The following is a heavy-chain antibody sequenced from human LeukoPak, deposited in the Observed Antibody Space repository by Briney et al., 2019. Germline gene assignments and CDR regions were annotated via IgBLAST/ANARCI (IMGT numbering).Heavy chain of an antibody. CDR2: IYYSGST. CDR3: ARHYSESGHDVFDI. Sequence: SETLSLTCTVSGGSISSYYWSWIRQPPGKGLEWIGYIYYSGSTNYNPSLKSRITISVDTSKNQFSLKLSSATAADTAVYYCARHYSESGHDVFDIWGQGTVVTVSS. J-gene: IGHJ3*02. V-gene: IGHV4-59*08. D-gene: IGHD6-13*01. CDR1: GGSISSYY.